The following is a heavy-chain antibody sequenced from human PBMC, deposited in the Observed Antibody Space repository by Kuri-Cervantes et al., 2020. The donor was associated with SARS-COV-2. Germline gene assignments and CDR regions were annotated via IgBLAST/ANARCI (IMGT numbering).Heavy chain of an antibody. Sequence: GESLKISCATSGFTFGNYLMHWVRQRPGKGLEWVSLISWDGGSTYYADSVKGRFTNSRDNSKDSLFLQMNSLRSEDTAFYYCSSGGSQREWYYWGQGTLVTVSS. CDR3: SSGGSQREWYY. D-gene: IGHD3-16*01. CDR2: ISWDGGST. V-gene: IGHV3-43*01. CDR1: GFTFGNYL. J-gene: IGHJ4*02.